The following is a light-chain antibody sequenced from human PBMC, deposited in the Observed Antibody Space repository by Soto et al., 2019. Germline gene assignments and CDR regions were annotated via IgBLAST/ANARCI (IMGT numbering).Light chain of an antibody. CDR3: QQYSTSPFT. Sequence: EIVLTQSPGTLSLSPGERATLSCRASHSVSSTYLAWYQQRPAQAPRLLISGSSNRATAIPHRFSGSGSGTDVTLTISRLEPEDFAVYYCQQYSTSPFTFGPGTKVHI. V-gene: IGKV3-20*01. CDR1: HSVSSTY. J-gene: IGKJ3*01. CDR2: GSS.